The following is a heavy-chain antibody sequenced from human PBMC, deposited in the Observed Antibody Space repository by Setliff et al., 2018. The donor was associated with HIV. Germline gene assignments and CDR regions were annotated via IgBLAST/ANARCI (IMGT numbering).Heavy chain of an antibody. J-gene: IGHJ4*02. Sequence: ASVQVSCKTSGYTFTSFDINWVRQATGQGLEWMGWLNPDSGNTDYAQKFQDRVAMTTDTSTSTAYMELRSLRSDDTALYYCARKYYDILTGYYAADYWGQGTLVTVSS. CDR2: LNPDSGNT. D-gene: IGHD3-9*01. CDR3: ARKYYDILTGYYAADY. V-gene: IGHV1-8*02. CDR1: GYTFTSFD.